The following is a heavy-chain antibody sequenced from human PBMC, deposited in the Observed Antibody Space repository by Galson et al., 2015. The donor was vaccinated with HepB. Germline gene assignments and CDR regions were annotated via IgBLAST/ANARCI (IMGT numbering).Heavy chain of an antibody. CDR2: ISYGGAYT. CDR1: GFTFNNYG. J-gene: IGHJ4*02. D-gene: IGHD3-16*01. V-gene: IGHV3-30*18. Sequence: SLRLSCAASGFTFNNYGMHWVRQAPGKGLEWVAVISYGGAYTLYSDSVKGRFTISRDNSKSTLYVEMNSLRPEDTAVYYCAKRNDGGSQKDFDNWGQGTLVTVSS. CDR3: AKRNDGGSQKDFDN.